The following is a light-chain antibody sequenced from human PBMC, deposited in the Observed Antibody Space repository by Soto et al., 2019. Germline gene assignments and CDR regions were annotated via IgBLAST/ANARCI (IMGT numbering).Light chain of an antibody. CDR3: QQYNSYSRT. Sequence: DIQMTHSPSTLSASVGDRVTITCRASQSISSWLAWYQQKPGKAPKLLIYKASSLESGVPSRFSGSGSGTEFTLTISSLQPDDFATYYCQQYNSYSRTCGQGTKVEIK. J-gene: IGKJ1*01. CDR1: QSISSW. CDR2: KAS. V-gene: IGKV1-5*03.